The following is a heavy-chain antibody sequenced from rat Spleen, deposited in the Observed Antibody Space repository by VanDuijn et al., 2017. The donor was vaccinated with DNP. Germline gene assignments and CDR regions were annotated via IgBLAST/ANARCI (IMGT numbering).Heavy chain of an antibody. D-gene: IGHD1-2*01. CDR2: INSRGDST. CDR1: GFTFSNWW. Sequence: EVQLVESGGDLVQPGTSLKLSCVASGFTFSNWWMTWIRQVPGKGLEWIASINSRGDSTYYPDSVKGRFTISRENAKNILYLQMNSLRSEDTATYYCARHEDYSSYVYGFAYWGQGTLVTVSS. CDR3: ARHEDYSSYVYGFAY. V-gene: IGHV5-31*01. J-gene: IGHJ3*01.